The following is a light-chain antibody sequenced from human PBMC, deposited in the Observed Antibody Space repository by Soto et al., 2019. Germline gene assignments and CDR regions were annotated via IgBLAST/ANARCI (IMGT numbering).Light chain of an antibody. CDR3: QQYGSPGT. CDR1: QRVGIN. CDR2: SAS. J-gene: IGKJ1*01. V-gene: IGKV3-20*01. Sequence: EIVLTQAPATLSVSPGETATVSGRASQRVGINLAWYQQKPGQAPRLLIYSASTRASGIPDRFSGSGSGTDSTLTISRLEPEDFAVYYCQQYGSPGTFGQGTKVDIK.